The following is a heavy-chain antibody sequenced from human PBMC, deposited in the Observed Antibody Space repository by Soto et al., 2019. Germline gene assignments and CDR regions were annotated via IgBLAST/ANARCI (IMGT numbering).Heavy chain of an antibody. CDR1: GASISSYY. D-gene: IGHD6-6*01. V-gene: IGHV4-59*08. CDR2: IYYIGST. J-gene: IGHJ6*03. Sequence: SSETLSLTCAVSGASISSYYWNWIRQPPGKGLEWIGYIYYIGSTNYNPSLKSRVTISVDTSKNQFSLKLSSVTAADTAVYYCARASHMDVWGKGTTVTVSS. CDR3: ARASHMDV.